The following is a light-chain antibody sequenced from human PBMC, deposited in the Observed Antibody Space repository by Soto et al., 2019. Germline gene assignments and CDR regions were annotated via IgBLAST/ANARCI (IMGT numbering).Light chain of an antibody. CDR3: QQYGSSPRT. Sequence: DIVLTQSPGPLYLSPGERATLSCRASQDINNIYSAWYQQKPGQVPSLLLYGVSSRATGIPDRFSGSGSGTAFTLTINRLEPEDVAMYYCQQYGSSPRTCGQGTKVEVK. V-gene: IGKV3-20*01. J-gene: IGKJ1*01. CDR2: GVS. CDR1: QDINNIY.